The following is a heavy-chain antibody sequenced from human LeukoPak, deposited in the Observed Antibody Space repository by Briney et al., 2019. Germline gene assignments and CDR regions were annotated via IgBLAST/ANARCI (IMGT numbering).Heavy chain of an antibody. Sequence: SETLSLTCTVSGVSISSYYWTWIRQPPGKGLEWIGYVDNSGTPNYNASLKSRVTISVDTSKNHFSLKLSSVTAADTAVYYCARKGGSHDYWGQGTPVTVSS. D-gene: IGHD1-26*01. CDR1: GVSISSYY. CDR2: VDNSGTP. CDR3: ARKGGSHDY. J-gene: IGHJ4*02. V-gene: IGHV4-59*08.